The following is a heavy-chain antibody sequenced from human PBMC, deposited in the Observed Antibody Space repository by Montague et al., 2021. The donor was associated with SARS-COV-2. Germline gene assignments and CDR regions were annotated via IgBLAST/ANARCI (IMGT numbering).Heavy chain of an antibody. V-gene: IGHV4-34*01. J-gene: IGHJ4*02. Sequence: SETLSLTCVVQGGSFRGYIWSRIRQSPGKGLEWIGEINHSASTNYYKSPQSRVTISADTYHDQFSLQVCTVITSDTAVYYCARGADYYSDYRGTLRYWGQGTLVSVSS. CDR2: INHSAST. CDR3: ARGADYYSDYRGTLRY. D-gene: IGHD4-11*01. CDR1: GGSFRGYI.